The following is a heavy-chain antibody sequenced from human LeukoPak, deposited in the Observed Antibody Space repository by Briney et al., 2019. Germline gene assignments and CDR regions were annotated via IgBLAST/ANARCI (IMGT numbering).Heavy chain of an antibody. CDR3: ARAPARGGFDY. CDR1: GFTFSSYW. Sequence: GGSLRLSCAASGFTFSSYWMNWVRQAPGKGLEWVAVISHDGSNKYYADSVKGRFTISRDNSKNTLYLQMNSLRAEDTAVYYCARAPARGGFDYWGQGTLVTVSS. CDR2: ISHDGSNK. V-gene: IGHV3-30-3*01. D-gene: IGHD3-10*01. J-gene: IGHJ4*02.